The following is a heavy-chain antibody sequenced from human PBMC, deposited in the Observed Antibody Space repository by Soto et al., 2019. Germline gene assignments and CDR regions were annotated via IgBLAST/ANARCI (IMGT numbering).Heavy chain of an antibody. D-gene: IGHD3-16*01. CDR3: ARGPWFAGDGHNYDY. J-gene: IGHJ4*02. CDR1: GGSISSGDYY. V-gene: IGHV4-30-4*01. Sequence: SETLSLTCTVSGGSISSGDYYWSWIRQPPGKGLEWIGYIYYSGSTYYNPSLKSRVTISVDTSKNQFSLKLSSVTAADTAVYYCARGPWFAGDGHNYDYWGQGTLVTVSS. CDR2: IYYSGST.